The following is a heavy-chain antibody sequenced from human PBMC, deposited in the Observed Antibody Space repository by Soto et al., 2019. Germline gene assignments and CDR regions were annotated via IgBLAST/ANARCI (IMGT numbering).Heavy chain of an antibody. Sequence: PGGSLRLSCAASGFTFSSYDMHWVRQATGKGLEWVSAIGTAGDTYYPGSVKGRFTISRENAKNSLYLQMNSLRADDTAIYYCAKPPSERFLEWLGLSWGQGTLVTVSS. J-gene: IGHJ5*02. V-gene: IGHV3-13*01. CDR2: IGTAGDT. CDR1: GFTFSSYD. D-gene: IGHD3-3*01. CDR3: AKPPSERFLEWLGLS.